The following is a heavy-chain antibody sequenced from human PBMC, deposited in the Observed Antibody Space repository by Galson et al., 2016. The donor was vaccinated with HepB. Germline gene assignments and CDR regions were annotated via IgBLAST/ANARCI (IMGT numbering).Heavy chain of an antibody. CDR2: IYHSGAA. J-gene: IGHJ4*02. Sequence: ETLSLTCAVSGGSISSGNWWSWVRQTPGKGLEWIGEIYHSGAANYNPSLESRGTMSLDKSKNQISLKVTSVTAADTAVYYCARHVGVPGTRGFDYWGQGTLVTVSS. CDR3: ARHVGVPGTRGFDY. CDR1: GGSISSGNW. D-gene: IGHD2-2*01. V-gene: IGHV4-4*02.